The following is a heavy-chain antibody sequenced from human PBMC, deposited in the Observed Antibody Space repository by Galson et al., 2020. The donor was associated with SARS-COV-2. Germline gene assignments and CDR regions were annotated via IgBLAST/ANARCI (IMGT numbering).Heavy chain of an antibody. V-gene: IGHV2-70*01. D-gene: IGHD6-13*01. Sequence: SGPTMVKPTPTLTLTCTFSGFSLSNSGVCVSWIRQPQGKALAWLALIDWDDDKYYSTSLKTRLTISKDTSKNQVVFKMTNMDPVDTATYYCARSRAAAGMGAFDIWGQGTMVTVSS. CDR3: ARSRAAAGMGAFDI. CDR2: IDWDDDK. J-gene: IGHJ3*02. CDR1: GFSLSNSGVC.